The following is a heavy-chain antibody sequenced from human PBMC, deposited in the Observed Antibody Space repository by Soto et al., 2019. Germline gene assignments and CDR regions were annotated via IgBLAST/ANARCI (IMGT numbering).Heavy chain of an antibody. CDR3: AKCVYQYTPRVLFDY. D-gene: IGHD3-16*02. V-gene: IGHV3-23*01. CDR1: GFTLRSYA. Sequence: GGSLRLSCAASGFTLRSYAMSWVRQAPGKGLEWVSTVSGSDGRTYSTDSVKGRFTISRDNSRNTAYLQMDSLGVEDTAVDYCAKCVYQYTPRVLFDYWGRGTLVTASS. J-gene: IGHJ4*02. CDR2: VSGSDGRT.